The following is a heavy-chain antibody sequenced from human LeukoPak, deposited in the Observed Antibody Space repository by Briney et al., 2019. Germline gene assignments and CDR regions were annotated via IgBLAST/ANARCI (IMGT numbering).Heavy chain of an antibody. CDR2: IYPGDSDT. CDR3: ARATVTDRTFDI. D-gene: IGHD4-17*01. Sequence: GESLKTSFKGSGYRFTTYWIGWVRQMPGKGLEWMGTIYPGDSDTRYSPSFQGQVTTSADKSISTAYMQWSSLKAWDTAMYYCARATVTDRTFDIWGQGTMVTVSS. J-gene: IGHJ3*02. CDR1: GYRFTTYW. V-gene: IGHV5-51*01.